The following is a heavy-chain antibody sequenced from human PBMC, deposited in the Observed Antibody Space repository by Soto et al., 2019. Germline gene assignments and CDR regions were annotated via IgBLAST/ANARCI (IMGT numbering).Heavy chain of an antibody. V-gene: IGHV3-11*06. Sequence: QVQLVESGGGLVKPGGSLRLSCAASGFTFSDYYMIWIRQAPGEGLEWVSYISGGSTYADYADSVKGRFTISRDNARNALDLQMNSLRAEDPAVYYWAREATGNGFDVWGQGTTVTVSS. CDR1: GFTFSDYY. D-gene: IGHD6-13*01. J-gene: IGHJ6*02. CDR2: ISGGSTYA. CDR3: AREATGNGFDV.